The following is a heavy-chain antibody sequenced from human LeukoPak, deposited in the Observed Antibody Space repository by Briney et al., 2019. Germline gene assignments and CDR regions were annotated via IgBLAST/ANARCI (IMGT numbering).Heavy chain of an antibody. CDR1: GFTVSSYS. Sequence: GGSLRLSCAASGFTVSSYSMNWVRQAPGKGLEWVSYISSSSSTIYYADSVKGRFTISRDNAKNSLYLQMNSLRAEDTAVYYCARDPKQLGNYYYYYGMDVWGQGTTVTVSS. CDR3: ARDPKQLGNYYYYYGMDV. D-gene: IGHD6-13*01. V-gene: IGHV3-48*01. J-gene: IGHJ6*02. CDR2: ISSSSSTI.